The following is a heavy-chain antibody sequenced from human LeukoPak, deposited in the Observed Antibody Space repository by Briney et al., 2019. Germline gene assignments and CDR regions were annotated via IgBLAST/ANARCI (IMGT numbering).Heavy chain of an antibody. J-gene: IGHJ4*02. D-gene: IGHD3-3*01. CDR1: GGSISSYY. CDR2: IYTSGST. CDR3: ARANDLLGWASFGPSFDY. Sequence: SETLSLTCTVSGGSISSYYWSWIRQPAGKGLEWIGRIYTSGSTNYNPSLKSRVTMSVDTSKNQFSLKLSSVTAADTAVYYCARANDLLGWASFGPSFDYWGQGTLVTVSS. V-gene: IGHV4-4*07.